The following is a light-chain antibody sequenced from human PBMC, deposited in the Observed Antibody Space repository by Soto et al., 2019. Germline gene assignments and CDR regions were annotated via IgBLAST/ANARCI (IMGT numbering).Light chain of an antibody. CDR1: SSDVGGYNY. CDR2: EVT. J-gene: IGLJ2*01. CDR3: SSFAGSSNVL. V-gene: IGLV2-8*01. Sequence: QSVLTQPPSASGSPGQSVTISCAGTSSDVGGYNYVSWYQQHPGRAPKLMIYEVTKRPSGVPDRFSGSKSGNTASLTVSRLQTEDEADYYFSSFAGSSNVLFGGGTKLTVL.